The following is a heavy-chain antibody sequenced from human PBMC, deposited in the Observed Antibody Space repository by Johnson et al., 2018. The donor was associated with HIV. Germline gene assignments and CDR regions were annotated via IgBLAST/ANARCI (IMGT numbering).Heavy chain of an antibody. CDR1: GFTFSTNW. J-gene: IGHJ3*02. CDR2: INSDGSST. D-gene: IGHD1-1*01. V-gene: IGHV3-74*02. CDR3: ARPQGTGDAFDI. Sequence: MLLVESGGGRVQPGGSLRLSCVGSGFTFSTNWMHWVRQAPGKGLVWVSRINSDGSSTSYADSVKGRFTISRDNSKNTLYLQMNSLRAEDTAVYYCARPQGTGDAFDIWGQGTMVTVSS.